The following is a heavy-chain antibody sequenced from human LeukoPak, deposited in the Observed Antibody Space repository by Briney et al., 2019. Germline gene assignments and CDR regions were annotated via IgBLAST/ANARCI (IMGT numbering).Heavy chain of an antibody. V-gene: IGHV3-23*01. CDR3: ANEEFYGDYATGVDY. Sequence: PGGSLRLSCAASGFTFSSYAMSWVRQAPGKGLEWVSAISGSGGSTYYADSVKGRFTISRDNSKNTLYLQMNSLRAEDTAVYYCANEEFYGDYATGVDYWGQGTLVTVSS. CDR1: GFTFSSYA. CDR2: ISGSGGST. J-gene: IGHJ4*02. D-gene: IGHD4-17*01.